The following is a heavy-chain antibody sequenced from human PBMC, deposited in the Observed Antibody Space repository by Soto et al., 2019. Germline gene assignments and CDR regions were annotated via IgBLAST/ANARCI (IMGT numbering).Heavy chain of an antibody. J-gene: IGHJ6*02. D-gene: IGHD2-21*02. CDR3: ARFAGSMVTAPRYYYYGMDV. CDR1: GFTFSDYY. CDR2: ISSSSSYT. V-gene: IGHV3-11*05. Sequence: QVQLVESGGGLVKPGGSLRLSCAASGFTFSDYYMSWIRQAPGKGLEWVSYISSSSSYTNYADSVKGRFTISRDNAKNSLYLQMNSLRAEDTAVYYCARFAGSMVTAPRYYYYGMDVWGQGTTVTVSS.